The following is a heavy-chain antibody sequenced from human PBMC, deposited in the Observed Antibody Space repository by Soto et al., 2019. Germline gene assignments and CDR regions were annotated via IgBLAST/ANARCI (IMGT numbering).Heavy chain of an antibody. V-gene: IGHV4-59*02. D-gene: IGHD3-22*01. J-gene: IGHJ4*02. CDR1: GNSVSSGY. CDR2: MYFGGSF. CDR3: ARSYDDSIGFTVGA. Sequence: PLETLSLTCNVSGNSVSSGYWSWIGQRPGKGLEWIGFMYFGGSFNYNPSLASRVTISVETSKNQFSMKMTSVTAAATAVYFCARSYDDSIGFTVGARGKGTLVTVS.